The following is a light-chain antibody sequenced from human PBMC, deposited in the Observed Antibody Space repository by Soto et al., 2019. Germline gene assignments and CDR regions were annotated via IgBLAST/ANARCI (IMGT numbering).Light chain of an antibody. CDR2: AAS. V-gene: IGKV1-9*01. CDR1: QGISSY. J-gene: IGKJ1*01. Sequence: DIQLTQSPSFLSASVGDRVTITCRASQGISSYLAWYQQKPGKAPKLLIYAASTLQSGVPSRFSGSGSGTEFTLTTSSLQPEDFATYYCQQYNNYFWAFGQGTKVDIK. CDR3: QQYNNYFWA.